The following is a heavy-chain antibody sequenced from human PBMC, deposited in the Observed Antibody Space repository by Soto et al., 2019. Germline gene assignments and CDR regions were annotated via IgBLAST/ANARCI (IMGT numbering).Heavy chain of an antibody. D-gene: IGHD2-15*01. Sequence: QLQLQESGPGLVKPSETLSLTCTVSGGSISSSSYYWGWIRQPPGKGLEWIGSIYYSGSTYYNPSLQSRVSLSVGTSKNQFSLKLSSVTAADTAVYYCASHTPAISISDHWGQGTLVTVSS. J-gene: IGHJ4*02. V-gene: IGHV4-39*01. CDR3: ASHTPAISISDH. CDR1: GGSISSSSYY. CDR2: IYYSGST.